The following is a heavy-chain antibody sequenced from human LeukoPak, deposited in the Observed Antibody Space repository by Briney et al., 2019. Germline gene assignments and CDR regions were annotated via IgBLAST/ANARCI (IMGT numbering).Heavy chain of an antibody. Sequence: SETLSLTCTVSGGSISSSSYYWGWIRQPPGKGLEWIGSIYYSGSTYYNPSLKSRVTISVDTSKNQFCLKVSSVTAADTAVYYCAREWGFITMIVVVTSDAFDIWGQGTMVTVSS. J-gene: IGHJ3*02. CDR2: IYYSGST. V-gene: IGHV4-39*07. CDR1: GGSISSSSYY. D-gene: IGHD3-22*01. CDR3: AREWGFITMIVVVTSDAFDI.